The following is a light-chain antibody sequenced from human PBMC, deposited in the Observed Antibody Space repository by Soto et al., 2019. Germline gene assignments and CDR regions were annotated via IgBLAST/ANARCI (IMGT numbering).Light chain of an antibody. V-gene: IGLV2-14*01. J-gene: IGLJ1*01. CDR2: EVN. CDR1: SSDVGGYNY. CDR3: NSYTSSGTYV. Sequence: QSALTQPASVSRSPGQSITISCTGTSSDVGGYNYVSWYQQHPGKAPKLMIYEVNNRPSGVSDRFSGSKSGNTASLTISGLQAEDEADYYCNSYTSSGTYVFGTGTKLTVL.